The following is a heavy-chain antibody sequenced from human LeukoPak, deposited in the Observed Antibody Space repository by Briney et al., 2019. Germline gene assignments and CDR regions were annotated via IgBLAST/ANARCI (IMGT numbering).Heavy chain of an antibody. D-gene: IGHD2-15*01. CDR3: ARGAALFDY. CDR2: IKDDGSNT. V-gene: IGHV3-7*04. CDR1: GITLIGRW. J-gene: IGHJ4*02. Sequence: GGTLRLSCAASGITLIGRWMTWVRQAPGKGLEWVATIKDDGSNTYYVDSVKGRFTISRDNAKNSLYLQMSNLRVEDTAVYYCARGAALFDYWGQGTLVTVSS.